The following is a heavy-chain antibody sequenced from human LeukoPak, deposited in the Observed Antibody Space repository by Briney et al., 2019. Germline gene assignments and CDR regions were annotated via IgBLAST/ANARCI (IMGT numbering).Heavy chain of an antibody. CDR1: GFIFSGSS. V-gene: IGHV3-73*01. D-gene: IGHD5-24*01. CDR3: TRQIGDGYNLNDY. J-gene: IGHJ4*02. CDR2: IRSKANNYAT. Sequence: PGGTLRLSCAASGFIFSGSSIHWVRQASGKGLEWVGRIRSKANNYATTYAASVKGRFTISRDYTKNTAYLQVNSLKTEDTAVYYCTRQIGDGYNLNDYWGQGTLVTVSS.